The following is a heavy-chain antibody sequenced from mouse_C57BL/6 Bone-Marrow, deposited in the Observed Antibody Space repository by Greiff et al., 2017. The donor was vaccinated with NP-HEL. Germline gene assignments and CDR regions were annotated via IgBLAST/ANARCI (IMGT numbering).Heavy chain of an antibody. J-gene: IGHJ3*01. CDR3: TTSYYYGSSPFAY. D-gene: IGHD1-1*01. CDR1: GFNIKDYY. Sequence: EVKLQESGAELVRPGASVKLSCTASGFNIKDYYMHWVKQRPEQGLEWIGRIDPEDGDTEYAPKFQGKATMTADTSSNTAYLQLSSLTSEDTAVYYCTTSYYYGSSPFAYWGQGTLVTVSA. CDR2: IDPEDGDT. V-gene: IGHV14-1*01.